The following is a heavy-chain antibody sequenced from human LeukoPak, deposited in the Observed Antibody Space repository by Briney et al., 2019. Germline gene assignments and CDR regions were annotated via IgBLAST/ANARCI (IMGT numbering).Heavy chain of an antibody. CDR1: GFTFSDYH. V-gene: IGHV3-48*02. CDR3: ARVWQDNSGVDY. J-gene: IGHJ4*02. CDR2: ISSTSTSM. Sequence: GGPLRLSCAASGFTFSDYHINWVRQAPGKGLEWLSYISSTSTSMNYADSVRGRFAISRGNAKNSLYLQMNSLRDEDTAVYYCARVWQDNSGVDYWGQGTLVTVSS. D-gene: IGHD2-21*01.